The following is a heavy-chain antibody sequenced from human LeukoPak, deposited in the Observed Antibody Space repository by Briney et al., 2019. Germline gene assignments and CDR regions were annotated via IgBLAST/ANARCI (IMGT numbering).Heavy chain of an antibody. CDR3: ATYGSSGWSNFDY. CDR2: IKYDGSDK. V-gene: IGHV3-30-3*01. Sequence: PGRSLRLSCAASGFTFSSQSMHWVRQAPGKGLEWVAVIKYDGSDKFYADSVKGRFTISRDNSQNTVYLQMNSLRAEDTAVYYCATYGSSGWSNFDYWGQGTLVTVSS. J-gene: IGHJ4*02. D-gene: IGHD6-19*01. CDR1: GFTFSSQS.